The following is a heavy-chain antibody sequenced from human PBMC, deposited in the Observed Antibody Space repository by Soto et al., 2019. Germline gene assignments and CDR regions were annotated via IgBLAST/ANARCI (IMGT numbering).Heavy chain of an antibody. Sequence: QVQLVQSGAEVKKPGASVKVSCKASGYTFTSYAMHWVRQAPGQRLGWMGWINAGNGNTKYSQKFQGSVTITRDTSASTAYMELSSLRSEDTAVYYCARDHHYDILTGYYSYYFDYWGQGTLVTVSS. V-gene: IGHV1-3*01. J-gene: IGHJ4*02. CDR3: ARDHHYDILTGYYSYYFDY. D-gene: IGHD3-9*01. CDR1: GYTFTSYA. CDR2: INAGNGNT.